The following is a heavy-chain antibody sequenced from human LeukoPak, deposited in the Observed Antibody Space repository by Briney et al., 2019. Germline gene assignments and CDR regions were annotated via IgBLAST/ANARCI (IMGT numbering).Heavy chain of an antibody. Sequence: GGSLRLCCAASGFTVSSNYMTWVRQAPGKGLDWVSVIYSGGSTYYADSVKGRFTISRDNSKNTVYLQMNSLRVEDTAVYYCASGLHTWGQGTLVTVSS. J-gene: IGHJ5*02. V-gene: IGHV3-53*01. CDR2: IYSGGST. CDR1: GFTVSSNY. D-gene: IGHD3-16*01. CDR3: ASGLHT.